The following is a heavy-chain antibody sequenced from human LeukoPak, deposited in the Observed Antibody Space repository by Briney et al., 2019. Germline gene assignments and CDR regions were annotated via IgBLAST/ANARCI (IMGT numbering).Heavy chain of an antibody. CDR3: ARVLQGELSSGY. V-gene: IGHV3-30-3*01. Sequence: PGGSLRLSCAASGFTFSSYDMHWVRQAPGRGLEWVAVISYDGSNKYYADSVKGRFTISRDNSKNTLYLQMNSLRAEDTAVYYCARVLQGELSSGYWGQGTLVTVSS. CDR1: GFTFSSYD. J-gene: IGHJ4*02. D-gene: IGHD3-16*02. CDR2: ISYDGSNK.